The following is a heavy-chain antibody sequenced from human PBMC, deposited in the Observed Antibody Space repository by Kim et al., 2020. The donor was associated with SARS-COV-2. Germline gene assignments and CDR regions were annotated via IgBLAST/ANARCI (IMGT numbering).Heavy chain of an antibody. CDR1: GFTFSSYS. V-gene: IGHV3-21*01. J-gene: IGHJ4*02. Sequence: GGSLRLSCAASGFTFSSYSMSWVRQAAGRVREFIPSSRIIIIYIYYADSGKGRFTISRDNAKNSLYLQMNSLRAEDTAVYYCAREPMGGSYGWGQGTLVSVSS. D-gene: IGHD1-26*01. CDR2: SRIIIIYI. CDR3: AREPMGGSYG.